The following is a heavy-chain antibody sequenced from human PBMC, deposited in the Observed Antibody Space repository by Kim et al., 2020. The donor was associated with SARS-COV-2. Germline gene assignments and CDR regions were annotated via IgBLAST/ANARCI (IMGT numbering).Heavy chain of an antibody. CDR3: ARVGVDYYDSSGYYGY. J-gene: IGHJ4*02. Sequence: ASVKVSCKASGYTFTSYAMNWVRQAPGQGLEWMGWINTNTGNPTYAQGFTGRFVFSLDTSVSTAYLQISSLKAEDTAVYYCARVGVDYYDSSGYYGYWGQGTLVTVSS. CDR2: INTNTGNP. CDR1: GYTFTSYA. V-gene: IGHV7-4-1*02. D-gene: IGHD3-22*01.